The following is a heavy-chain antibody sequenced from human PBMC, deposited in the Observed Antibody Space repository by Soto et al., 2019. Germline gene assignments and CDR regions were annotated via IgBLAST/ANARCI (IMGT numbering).Heavy chain of an antibody. D-gene: IGHD1-26*01. V-gene: IGHV4-28*01. CDR1: GYSISSSNW. J-gene: IGHJ4*02. CDR2: IYYSGTT. Sequence: QVQLQESGPGLVKPSDTLSLTCAVSGYSISSSNWWGWIRQPPGKGLEWIGYIYYSGTTYYNPSLKSRVTMSVDTAKNQFSPKLTSVTAVDTAVYYCARREVQGPIDYWGQGTLVTVSS. CDR3: ARREVQGPIDY.